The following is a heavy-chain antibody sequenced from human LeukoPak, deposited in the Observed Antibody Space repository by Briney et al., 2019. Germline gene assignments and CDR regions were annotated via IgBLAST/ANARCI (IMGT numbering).Heavy chain of an antibody. J-gene: IGHJ4*02. D-gene: IGHD2-2*01. CDR2: IYHSGST. Sequence: SETLSLTCTVSGYSISSGYYWGWVRQPPGKGLEWIGSIYHSGSTYYNPSLKSRVTISVDTSNNQFSLKLSSVTAADTAVYYCTRRDRYCSSTSCFDYWGQGTLVTVSS. CDR1: GYSISSGYY. CDR3: TRRDRYCSSTSCFDY. V-gene: IGHV4-38-2*02.